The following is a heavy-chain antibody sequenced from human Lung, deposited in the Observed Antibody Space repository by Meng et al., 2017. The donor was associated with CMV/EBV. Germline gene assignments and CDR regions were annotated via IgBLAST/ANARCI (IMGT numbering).Heavy chain of an antibody. J-gene: IGHJ4*02. Sequence: GGSLRLXCAASEFTFSNYAMSWVRQAPGRGLEWVSAITASGGSTYYTDSVKGRFTVSRDNSKNTLYLQMNNLRAEDTAVFYCAKAFSASGYREYDDYWGQGALVTVSS. CDR2: ITASGGST. CDR1: EFTFSNYA. V-gene: IGHV3-23*01. CDR3: AKAFSASGYREYDDY. D-gene: IGHD1-26*01.